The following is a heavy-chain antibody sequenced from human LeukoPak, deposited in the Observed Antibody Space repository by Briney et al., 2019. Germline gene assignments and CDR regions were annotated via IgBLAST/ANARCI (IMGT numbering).Heavy chain of an antibody. Sequence: LETLSLTCAVYGGSFSGYYWSWIRQPPGKGLEWIGEINHSGSTNYNPSLKSRVTISVDTSKNQFSLKLSSVTAADTAVYYCARGPPRGYSGYGRGMDVWGQGTTVTVSS. D-gene: IGHD5-12*01. J-gene: IGHJ6*02. CDR1: GGSFSGYY. CDR2: INHSGST. CDR3: ARGPPRGYSGYGRGMDV. V-gene: IGHV4-34*01.